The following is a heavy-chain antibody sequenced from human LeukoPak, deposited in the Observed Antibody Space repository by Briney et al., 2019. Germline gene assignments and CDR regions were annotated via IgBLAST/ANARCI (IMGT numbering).Heavy chain of an antibody. Sequence: GESLKISCKGSGYSFTTYWIGWVRQMPGKGLEWMGIIYPGDSDTRYSPSFQGQVTISADKSISTAYLQWSSLKASDTAMYYCARQDLTYDSSGYSDYWGQGTLVTVSS. J-gene: IGHJ4*02. CDR1: GYSFTTYW. V-gene: IGHV5-51*01. CDR3: ARQDLTYDSSGYSDY. CDR2: IYPGDSDT. D-gene: IGHD3-22*01.